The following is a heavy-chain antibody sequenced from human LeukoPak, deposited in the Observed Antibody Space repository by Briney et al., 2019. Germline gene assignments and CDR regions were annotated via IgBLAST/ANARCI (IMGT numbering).Heavy chain of an antibody. V-gene: IGHV5-51*01. CDR3: ARSGSLGAFDI. D-gene: IGHD1-26*01. J-gene: IGHJ3*02. CDR1: GYSFSSYW. Sequence: GESLNISCKGSGYSFSSYWIGWVRQMPGKGLEWMGIIYPGDSDTRYNPSFQGQVTISADKSISTAYLQCSLKASDTAMYYCARSGSLGAFDIWGQGTMVTVSS. CDR2: IYPGDSDT.